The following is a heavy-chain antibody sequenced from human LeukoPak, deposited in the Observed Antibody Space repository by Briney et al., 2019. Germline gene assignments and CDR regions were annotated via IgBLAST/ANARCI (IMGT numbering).Heavy chain of an antibody. J-gene: IGHJ4*02. V-gene: IGHV4-59*01. CDR2: IYYSGST. CDR3: ARGRKYTPGYRVTELGSGYSDY. CDR1: GGSISSYY. Sequence: SETLSLTCTVSGGSISSYYWSWIRQPPGKGLEWIGYIYYSGSTNYNPSLKSRVTISVDTSKNQFSLKLSSVTAADTAVYYCARGRKYTPGYRVTELGSGYSDYWGQGTLVTVSS. D-gene: IGHD3-9*01.